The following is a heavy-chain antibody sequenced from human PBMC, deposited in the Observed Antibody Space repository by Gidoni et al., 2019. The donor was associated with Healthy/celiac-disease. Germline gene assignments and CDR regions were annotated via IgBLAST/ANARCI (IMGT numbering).Heavy chain of an antibody. D-gene: IGHD5-12*01. V-gene: IGHV3-64D*06. CDR2: IRSNGGST. J-gene: IGHJ2*01. CDR3: VKRALYDLYWYFDL. Sequence: EVQLVESGGGLVQPGGSLRLSCSASGFTFSSYAMHWVRQAPGKGLEYVSAIRSNGGSTYYADSVKGRFTISRDNSKNTLYLQMSSLRAEDTAVYYCVKRALYDLYWYFDLWGRGTLVTVSS. CDR1: GFTFSSYA.